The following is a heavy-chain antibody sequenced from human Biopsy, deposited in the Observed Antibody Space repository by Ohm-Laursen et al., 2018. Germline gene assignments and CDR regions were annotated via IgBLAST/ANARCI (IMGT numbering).Heavy chain of an antibody. V-gene: IGHV3-48*03. CDR3: ARRIPLYGMDV. Sequence: SLRLSCAAFGFTFTSYEMNWVRQASGKGLEWVANIHYTGSPIYYADSVRGRFTISRDNGEYSLFLQVNSLRVDDTAVYYCARRIPLYGMDVWGQGTTVTVSS. CDR2: IHYTGSPI. CDR1: GFTFTSYE. J-gene: IGHJ6*02. D-gene: IGHD2-2*02.